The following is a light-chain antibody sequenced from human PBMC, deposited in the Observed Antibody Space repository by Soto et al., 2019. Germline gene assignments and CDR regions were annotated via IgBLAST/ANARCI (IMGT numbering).Light chain of an antibody. Sequence: QSALTQPASVSGSPGQSVTISCTGTSSDVGGYDYVSWYQQHPGTAPKLMLYEVNNRPSGVSNRFSGSKSGNTASLIISGLPPEDEADYHGCSYTTTSPHIYGSGTPVTVL. J-gene: IGLJ1*01. CDR3: CSYTTTSPHI. V-gene: IGLV2-14*01. CDR2: EVN. CDR1: SSDVGGYDY.